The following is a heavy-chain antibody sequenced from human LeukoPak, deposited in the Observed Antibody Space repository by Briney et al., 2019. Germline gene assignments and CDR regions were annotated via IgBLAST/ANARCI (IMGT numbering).Heavy chain of an antibody. CDR2: ISGSGGST. CDR1: GFTFSSYA. CDR3: AKGSGDSSGWFQLFDY. D-gene: IGHD6-19*01. V-gene: IGHV3-23*01. J-gene: IGHJ4*02. Sequence: PGGSLRLSCAASGFTFSSYAMSWVRQAPGKGLEWVSAISGSGGSTYYADSVKGRFTISRDNSKNTLYLQMNSLRAEDTAVYYCAKGSGDSSGWFQLFDYRGQGTLVTVSS.